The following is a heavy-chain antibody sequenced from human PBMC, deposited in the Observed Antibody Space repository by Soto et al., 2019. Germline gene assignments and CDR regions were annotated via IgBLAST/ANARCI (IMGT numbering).Heavy chain of an antibody. Sequence: GGSLRLSCAASGFTFSSYAMHWVRQAPGKGLEYVSAISSNGGSTYYANSVKGRFTISRDNSKNTLYLQMGSLRAEDMAVYYCARGAGHWGPAFDIWGQGTMVTVSS. CDR1: GFTFSSYA. D-gene: IGHD7-27*01. CDR3: ARGAGHWGPAFDI. CDR2: ISSNGGST. V-gene: IGHV3-64*01. J-gene: IGHJ3*02.